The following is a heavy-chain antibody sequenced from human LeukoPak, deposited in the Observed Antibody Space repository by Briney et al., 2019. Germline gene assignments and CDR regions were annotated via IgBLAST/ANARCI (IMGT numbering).Heavy chain of an antibody. CDR2: ISSSSSTI. CDR3: ANRDIVVVTTTGSAAQY. J-gene: IGHJ4*02. V-gene: IGHV3-48*01. Sequence: GGSLRLSCAASRFTFSSYSMNWVRQAPGKVLEWVSYISSSSSTIYYADSVKGRFTISRDNAKHSLYLQMNSLRAEDTAVYYCANRDIVVVTTTGSAAQYWGQGTLVTVSS. D-gene: IGHD3-22*01. CDR1: RFTFSSYS.